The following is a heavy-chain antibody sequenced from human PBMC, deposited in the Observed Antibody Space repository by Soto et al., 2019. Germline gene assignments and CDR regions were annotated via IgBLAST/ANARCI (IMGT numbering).Heavy chain of an antibody. V-gene: IGHV3-23*01. CDR2: ISGSGGST. D-gene: IGHD2-15*01. CDR3: AKKGYCSGGSCYPHYYYYYYMDV. CDR1: GFTFSSYA. J-gene: IGHJ6*03. Sequence: GGSLRLSCAASGFTFSSYAMSWVRQAPGKGLEWVSAISGSGGSTYYADSVKGRFTISRDNSKNTLYLQMNSLRAEDTAVYYCAKKGYCSGGSCYPHYYYYYYMDVWGKGTTVTVSS.